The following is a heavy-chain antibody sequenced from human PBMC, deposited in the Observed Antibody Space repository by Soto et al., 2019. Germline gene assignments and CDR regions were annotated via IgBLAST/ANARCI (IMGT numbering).Heavy chain of an antibody. Sequence: SETLSLTCTVSGCSISSGDYYWSWIRQPPGKGLERIGYIYYSGSTYYNPSLKSRVTISVDTSKNQFSLKLSSVTAADTAVYYCARGGHYDILTGYYNRHDYFDYWGQGTLVTVSS. CDR2: IYYSGST. V-gene: IGHV4-30-4*01. J-gene: IGHJ4*02. D-gene: IGHD3-9*01. CDR1: GCSISSGDYY. CDR3: ARGGHYDILTGYYNRHDYFDY.